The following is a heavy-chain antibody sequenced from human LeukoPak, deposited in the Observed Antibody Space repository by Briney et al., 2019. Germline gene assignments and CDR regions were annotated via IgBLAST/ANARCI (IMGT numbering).Heavy chain of an antibody. CDR1: GFTFSSYA. D-gene: IGHD3-10*01. J-gene: IGHJ2*01. Sequence: PGGSLRLSCAASGFTFSSYAMSWVRQAPGKGLEWVSAISGSGGSTYYADSVKGRFTISRDNAKNSLYLQMNSLRAEDTAVYYCARRARGVIRSKWPGGYWYFDLWGRGTLVTVSS. CDR3: ARRARGVIRSKWPGGYWYFDL. V-gene: IGHV3-23*01. CDR2: ISGSGGST.